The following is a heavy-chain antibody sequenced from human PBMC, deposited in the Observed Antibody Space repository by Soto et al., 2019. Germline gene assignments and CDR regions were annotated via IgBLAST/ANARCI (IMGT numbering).Heavy chain of an antibody. CDR3: ARSGGNCWFDP. CDR2: IYSGGST. Sequence: EVQLVESGGGLVQPGGSLRLSCAASGFSVSSNYMRWVRQAPGKGLEWVSVIYSGGSTYYADSVKGRFTISRDNSKNTLYLQMNRLRAEDTAVYYCARSGGNCWFDPWGQGTLVPVSS. CDR1: GFSVSSNY. V-gene: IGHV3-66*01. J-gene: IGHJ5*02. D-gene: IGHD2-15*01.